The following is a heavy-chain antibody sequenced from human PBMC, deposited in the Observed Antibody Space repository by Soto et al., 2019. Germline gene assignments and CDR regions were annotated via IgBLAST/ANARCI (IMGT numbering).Heavy chain of an antibody. CDR1: GFTFDDYA. V-gene: IGHV3-9*01. D-gene: IGHD6-19*01. Sequence: GGSLRLSCAASGFTFDDYAMHWVRQAPGKGLEWVSGISWNSGSIGYADSVKGRFTISRDNAKNSLYLQMNSLRAEDTALYYCAKDGSMDLVAGRAAMGYWGQGTLVTVSS. CDR3: AKDGSMDLVAGRAAMGY. J-gene: IGHJ4*02. CDR2: ISWNSGSI.